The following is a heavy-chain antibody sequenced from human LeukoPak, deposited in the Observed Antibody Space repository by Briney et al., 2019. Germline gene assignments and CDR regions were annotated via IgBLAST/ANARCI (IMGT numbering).Heavy chain of an antibody. D-gene: IGHD2-2*01. Sequence: GGSLRLSCAVSEYMFRRYGVNWVRQAPGKGLEWVATISGGGAATYFADSVNGRFTISGDASKSTFYLQMNSLRVDDAAVYYCAKCRSLSPAAAINYWGQGTLVTVSS. CDR2: ISGGGAAT. V-gene: IGHV3-23*01. CDR1: EYMFRRYG. CDR3: AKCRSLSPAAAINY. J-gene: IGHJ4*02.